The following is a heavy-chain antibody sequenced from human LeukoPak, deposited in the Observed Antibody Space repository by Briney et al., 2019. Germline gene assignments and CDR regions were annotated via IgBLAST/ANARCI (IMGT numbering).Heavy chain of an antibody. V-gene: IGHV1-2*02. CDR1: GYTFTGYY. J-gene: IGHJ5*02. CDR3: ASDYYGSGTGWFDP. Sequence: ASVKVSCKASGYTFTGYYMHWVRQARGQGLEWMGWINPNSGGTNYAQKFQGRVTMTRDTSISTAYMELSRLRSDDTAVYYCASDYYGSGTGWFDPWGQGTLVTVSS. D-gene: IGHD3-10*01. CDR2: INPNSGGT.